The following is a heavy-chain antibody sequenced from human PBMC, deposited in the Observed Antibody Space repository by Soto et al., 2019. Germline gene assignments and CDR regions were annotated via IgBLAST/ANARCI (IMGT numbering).Heavy chain of an antibody. Sequence: EVQLVESGGGLVQPGGSLRLSCAASGFPFSSYWMSWVRQAPGKGLEWVANIKQDGSEQYYVDSVKGRFTISRDNAKNSLYLQMNSLRAEDTAVYYCARTYYYDSSGYYYNFYWGQGTLVTVSS. D-gene: IGHD3-22*01. J-gene: IGHJ4*02. CDR1: GFPFSSYW. CDR2: IKQDGSEQ. V-gene: IGHV3-7*01. CDR3: ARTYYYDSSGYYYNFY.